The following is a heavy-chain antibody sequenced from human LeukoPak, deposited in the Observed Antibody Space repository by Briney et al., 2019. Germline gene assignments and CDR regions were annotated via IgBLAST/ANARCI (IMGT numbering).Heavy chain of an antibody. CDR1: GYSISSGYY. CDR2: IYHSGST. J-gene: IGHJ4*02. D-gene: IGHD1-26*01. Sequence: SETLSLTCTVSGYSISSGYYWGWIRQPPGKGLEWIGSIYHSGSTYYNPSLKRRVTISVDTSKNQLSLKLSSVTAADTAVYYCASFVGATDYWGQGTLVTVSS. CDR3: ASFVGATDY. V-gene: IGHV4-38-2*02.